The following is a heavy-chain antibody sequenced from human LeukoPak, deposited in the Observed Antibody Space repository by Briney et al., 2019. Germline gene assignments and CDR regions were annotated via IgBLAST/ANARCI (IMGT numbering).Heavy chain of an antibody. CDR1: GFTFSSYW. Sequence: GGSLRLSCAASGFTFSSYWMTWVRQAPGKGLEWVANIKPDGSEKNYVDSAKGRFTISRDNAKDSLYLQMNSLRAEDTAVYYCARAIAARPDVFDYWGQGTLVTVSS. J-gene: IGHJ4*02. V-gene: IGHV3-7*04. D-gene: IGHD6-6*01. CDR2: IKPDGSEK. CDR3: ARAIAARPDVFDY.